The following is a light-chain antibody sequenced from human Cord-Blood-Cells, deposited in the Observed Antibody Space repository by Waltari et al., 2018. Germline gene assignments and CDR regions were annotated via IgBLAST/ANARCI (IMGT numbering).Light chain of an antibody. J-gene: IGKJ4*01. V-gene: IGKV3-11*01. CDR3: QQRSNWPL. CDR1: QSVSSY. Sequence: EIVLTQSPATLSLSPGERATLSCRASQSVSSYLAWYQQKPGQAPRLLIYDASNRATGSPARFSGSGSGADFTLTSSSLEPEDFAFYYCQQRSNWPLFGGGTKVEIK. CDR2: DAS.